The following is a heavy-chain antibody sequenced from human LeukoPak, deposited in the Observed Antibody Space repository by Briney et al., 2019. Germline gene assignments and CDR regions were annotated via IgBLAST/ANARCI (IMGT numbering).Heavy chain of an antibody. Sequence: ASVKVSCKASGYTFTGYYMHWVRQAPGQGLEWMGWINPNSGGTNYAQKFQGRVTMTRDTSISTAYMELSRLRSDDTAVYYCARDQFPVNYYYYDYMDVWAKGTTVTVSS. CDR3: ARDQFPVNYYYYDYMDV. J-gene: IGHJ6*03. V-gene: IGHV1-2*02. D-gene: IGHD3-16*02. CDR1: GYTFTGYY. CDR2: INPNSGGT.